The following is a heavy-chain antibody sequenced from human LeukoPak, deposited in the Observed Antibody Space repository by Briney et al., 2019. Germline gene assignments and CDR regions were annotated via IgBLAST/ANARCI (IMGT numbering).Heavy chain of an antibody. J-gene: IGHJ3*02. Sequence: SETLSLTCTVSGGSISSGDYYWSWIRQPPGKGLGWIGEINHRGSTNYYPSLKSRVAISGDTSKNQVSLKLISVTAADTAVYYCARVDTAMVYAFDIWGQGTMVSVCS. CDR1: GGSISSGDYY. D-gene: IGHD5-18*01. V-gene: IGHV4-39*07. CDR3: ARVDTAMVYAFDI. CDR2: INHRGST.